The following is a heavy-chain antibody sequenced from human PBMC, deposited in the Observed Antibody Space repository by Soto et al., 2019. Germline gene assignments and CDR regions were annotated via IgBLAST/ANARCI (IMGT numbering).Heavy chain of an antibody. Sequence: QVQLVESGGGVVQPGRSLRLSCAASGFTFSSYAMHWVRQAPGKGLEWVAVISYDGSNKYYADSVKGRFTNSRDNSKNTLYLQMNSLRAEDTAVYYCARPLWRDDYNWGYFYLWCRGTLVTVSS. D-gene: IGHD4-4*01. J-gene: IGHJ2*01. V-gene: IGHV3-30-3*01. CDR1: GFTFSSYA. CDR3: ARPLWRDDYNWGYFYL. CDR2: ISYDGSNK.